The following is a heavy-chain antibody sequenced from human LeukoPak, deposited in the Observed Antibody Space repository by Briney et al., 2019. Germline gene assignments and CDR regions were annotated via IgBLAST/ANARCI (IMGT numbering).Heavy chain of an antibody. V-gene: IGHV1-69*13. D-gene: IGHD3-10*01. CDR2: IIPYFGTS. CDR1: GVTFSRLV. Sequence: SVKVSCKASGVTFSRLVVSWVRQAPGQGLEWMGQIIPYFGTSNYAQNFQGRVTLTADEATNTAYMELNRLRSDDSAVYYCTRDAGDYGGSGSYPDYWGQGTLVTVSS. CDR3: TRDAGDYGGSGSYPDY. J-gene: IGHJ4*02.